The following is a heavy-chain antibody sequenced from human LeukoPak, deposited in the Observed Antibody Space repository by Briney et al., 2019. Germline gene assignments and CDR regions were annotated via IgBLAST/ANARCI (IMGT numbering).Heavy chain of an antibody. D-gene: IGHD2-15*01. CDR3: ARETGSGGDNWFDP. J-gene: IGHJ5*02. V-gene: IGHV4-30-2*01. CDR1: GGSISRGSYS. CDR2: IYHSGST. Sequence: SQTLSLTCAISGGSISRGSYSWSWIRQPPGKGLEWIGYIYHSGSTYYNPSLKSRVTISVDRSKNQFSLKLSSVTAADTAVYYCARETGSGGDNWFDPWGQGTLVTVSS.